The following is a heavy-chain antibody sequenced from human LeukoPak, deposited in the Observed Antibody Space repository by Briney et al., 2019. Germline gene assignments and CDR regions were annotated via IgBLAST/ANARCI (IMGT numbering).Heavy chain of an antibody. CDR3: AKDLYTMVRGLIIKPTYYYYGMDV. CDR2: ISWNSGTM. Sequence: PGESLRLSCAASGFTFDDYAMHWVRQAPGKGLEWVSGISWNSGTMGYADSVKGRFTISRDNAKNSLYLQMNSLRAEDTALYYCAKDLYTMVRGLIIKPTYYYYGMDVWGQGTTVIVSS. J-gene: IGHJ6*02. V-gene: IGHV3-9*01. CDR1: GFTFDDYA. D-gene: IGHD3-10*01.